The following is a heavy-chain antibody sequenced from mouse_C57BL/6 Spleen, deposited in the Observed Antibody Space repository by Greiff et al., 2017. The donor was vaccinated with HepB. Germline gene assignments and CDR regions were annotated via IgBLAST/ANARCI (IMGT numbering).Heavy chain of an antibody. D-gene: IGHD2-1*01. J-gene: IGHJ2*01. CDR2: IWSGGST. CDR3: ARYYGNYFDY. Sequence: QVQLKESGPGLVQPSQSLSITCTVSGFSLTSYGVHWVRQSPGKGLEWLGVIWSGGSTDYNAAFISRLSISKDNSKSQVFFKMNSLQADDTAIYYCARYYGNYFDYWGQGTTLTVSS. V-gene: IGHV2-2*01. CDR1: GFSLTSYG.